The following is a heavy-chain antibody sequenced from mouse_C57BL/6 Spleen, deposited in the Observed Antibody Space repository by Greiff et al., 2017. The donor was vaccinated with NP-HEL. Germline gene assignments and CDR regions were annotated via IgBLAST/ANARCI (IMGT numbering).Heavy chain of an antibody. J-gene: IGHJ2*01. CDR1: GYTFTSYW. CDR3: ARGNLGLLRSAYFDY. CDR2: IYPGSGST. Sequence: QVQLQQPGAELVKPGASVKMSCKASGYTFTSYWITWVKQRPGQGLEWIGDIYPGSGSTNYNEKFKSKATLTVDTSSSTAYMQLSSLTSEDSAVYYCARGNLGLLRSAYFDYWGQGTTLTVSS. D-gene: IGHD1-1*01. V-gene: IGHV1-55*01.